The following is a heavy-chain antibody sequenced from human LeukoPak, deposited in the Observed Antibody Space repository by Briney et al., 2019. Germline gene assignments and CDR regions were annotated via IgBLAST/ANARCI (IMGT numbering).Heavy chain of an antibody. CDR1: GFTFRTYN. D-gene: IGHD3-22*01. V-gene: IGHV3-21*01. J-gene: IGHJ4*02. CDR2: ISSSSSYI. CDR3: AREGLDKASFDY. Sequence: GGSLRLSCAASGFTFRTYNMNWVRQAPGKGLEWVSSISSSSSYIYYADSVKGRFTISRDDAKNSLSLQMNSLRAEDTAVYYCAREGLDKASFDYWGQGTLVTVSS.